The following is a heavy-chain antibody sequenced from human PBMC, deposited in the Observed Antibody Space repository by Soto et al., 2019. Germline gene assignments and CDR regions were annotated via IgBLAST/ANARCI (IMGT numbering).Heavy chain of an antibody. CDR2: INPNSGGT. J-gene: IGHJ5*02. CDR1: GYTFTGYY. Sequence: GASVKVSCKASGYTFTGYYMHWVRQAPGQGLEWMGWINPNSGGTNYAQKFQGRVTMTRDTSISTAYMELSRLRSDDTAVYYCARDWNSSSFIFDPWGQGTLVTVSS. CDR3: ARDWNSSSFIFDP. D-gene: IGHD6-13*01. V-gene: IGHV1-2*02.